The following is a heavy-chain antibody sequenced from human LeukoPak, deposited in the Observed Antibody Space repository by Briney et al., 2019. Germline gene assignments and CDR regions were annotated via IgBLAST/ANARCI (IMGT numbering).Heavy chain of an antibody. CDR1: GFTFSSYE. V-gene: IGHV3-48*03. CDR2: ISSSGSTI. D-gene: IGHD3-22*01. Sequence: GGSLRLSCAASGFTFSSYEMHWVRQAPGKGLDWVSYISSSGSTIYYADSVKVRFTISRDNAKNSLYLQMNSLRAEDTAVYYCARDSDYDSSGYFDYWGQATLVTVSS. J-gene: IGHJ4*02. CDR3: ARDSDYDSSGYFDY.